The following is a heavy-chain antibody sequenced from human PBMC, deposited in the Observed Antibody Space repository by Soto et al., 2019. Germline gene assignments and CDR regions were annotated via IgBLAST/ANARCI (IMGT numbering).Heavy chain of an antibody. Sequence: ASVKVSCKASGYTFTSYGISWVRQAPGQGLEWMGWISAYNGNTNYAQKPQGRVTMTTDTSTSTAYMELRSLRSDDTAVYYCARDSWTVTTSPHGYWGQGTLVTVSS. CDR3: ARDSWTVTTSPHGY. J-gene: IGHJ4*02. V-gene: IGHV1-18*01. CDR1: GYTFTSYG. D-gene: IGHD4-17*01. CDR2: ISAYNGNT.